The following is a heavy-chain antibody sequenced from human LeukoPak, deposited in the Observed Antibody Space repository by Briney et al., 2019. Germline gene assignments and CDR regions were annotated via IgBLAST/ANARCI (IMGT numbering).Heavy chain of an antibody. CDR1: GASISSGSYY. J-gene: IGHJ4*02. V-gene: IGHV4-61*02. D-gene: IGHD4-17*01. CDR2: FYASGST. CDR3: ARHTPQGLRALDY. Sequence: PSQTLSLTCTVSGASISSGSYYWSWIRQPAGKGLEWVGRFYASGSTNYNPSLKSRVTISVDTSKNQFSLKLSSVTAADTAVYYCARHTPQGLRALDYWGQGTLVTVSS.